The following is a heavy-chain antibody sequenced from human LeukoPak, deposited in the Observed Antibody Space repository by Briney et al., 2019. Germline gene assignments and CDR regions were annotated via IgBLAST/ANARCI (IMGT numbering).Heavy chain of an antibody. J-gene: IGHJ4*02. CDR1: GFTFTKYA. Sequence: GTSLRLSRVASGFTFTKYAIHWVRQAPGKGLEWVALISKDGSNEDYLDSVKGRFTISRDNSKNTVFLQMNTLRGEDTGVYYCAMYADYGGSWPLDYWGRGTLVIVSS. V-gene: IGHV3-30*03. CDR2: ISKDGSNE. CDR3: AMYADYGGSWPLDY. D-gene: IGHD4/OR15-4a*01.